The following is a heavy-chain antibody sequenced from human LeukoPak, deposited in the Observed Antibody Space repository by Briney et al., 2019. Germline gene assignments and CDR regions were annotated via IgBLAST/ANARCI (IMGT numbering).Heavy chain of an antibody. CDR2: ISGDRTGT. CDR1: GLTFSNYA. J-gene: IGHJ3*01. Sequence: GGSLRLSCAASGLTFSNYAMSWVRQTPGKGLEWVSAISGDRTGTYYTDSVKGRFTISRDNSKNTLFLQMNSLRVEDTAVYYCAKGGISSVFHAFDLWGQGTMVTVSS. D-gene: IGHD2/OR15-2a*01. CDR3: AKGGISSVFHAFDL. V-gene: IGHV3-23*01.